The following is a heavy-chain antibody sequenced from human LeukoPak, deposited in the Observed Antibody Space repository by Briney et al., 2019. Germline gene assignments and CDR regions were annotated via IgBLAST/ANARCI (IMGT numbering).Heavy chain of an antibody. V-gene: IGHV4-59*02. CDR2: IFYRGINSYHS. D-gene: IGHD4-23*01. Sequence: SETLSLTCTVSGASVTTHYWSWIRQPPGRGLEWIGNIFYRGINSYHSSYDSSLQSRVTMSIDTSKNQVSLNLTSVTAADTAGYYSASKPVVPGSQGHYFDPWGQGTLVTVSS. J-gene: IGHJ5*02. CDR3: ASKPVVPGSQGHYFDP. CDR1: GASVTTHY.